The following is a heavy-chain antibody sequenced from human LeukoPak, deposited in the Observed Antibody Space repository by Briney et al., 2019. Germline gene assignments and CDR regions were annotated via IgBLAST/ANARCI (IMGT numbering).Heavy chain of an antibody. V-gene: IGHV4-39*07. Sequence: PSETLSLTCIVSGGSISSSSYYWGWIRQPPGKGLEWIGSIYYSGSTYYNPSLKSRVTISVDTSKNQFSLKLSSVTAADTAVYYCARLRLYCGGDCYYNWFDPWGQGTLVTVSS. D-gene: IGHD2-21*02. J-gene: IGHJ5*02. CDR3: ARLRLYCGGDCYYNWFDP. CDR2: IYYSGST. CDR1: GGSISSSSYY.